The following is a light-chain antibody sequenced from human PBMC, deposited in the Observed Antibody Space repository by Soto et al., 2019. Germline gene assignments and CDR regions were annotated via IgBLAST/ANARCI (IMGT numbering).Light chain of an antibody. CDR3: QQYGSSPST. CDR1: QSVGSSY. Sequence: EIVLTQSPGTLSLSPGVSATLSCRASQSVGSSYLAWYRQKPGQAPRLLIYGASSRATGIPDRFSGGGSGTDFTLTISRLEPEDFAVYYCQQYGSSPSTFGQGTKVEIK. CDR2: GAS. V-gene: IGKV3-20*01. J-gene: IGKJ1*01.